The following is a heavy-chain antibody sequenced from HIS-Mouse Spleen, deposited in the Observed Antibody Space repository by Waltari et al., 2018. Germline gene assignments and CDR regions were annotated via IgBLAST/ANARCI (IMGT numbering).Heavy chain of an antibody. J-gene: IGHJ4*02. CDR1: GGSISSSSYY. CDR2: IYYRGGT. Sequence: QLQLQESGPGLVKPSETLSLTCTVSGGSISSSSYYWGWIRQPPGKGLEWIGSIYYRGGTYYNPSLKRLFTISVETSKNQFSLKLSSVTAADTAVYYCARQRAAAGLYVDYWGQGTLVTVSS. V-gene: IGHV4-39*01. D-gene: IGHD6-13*01. CDR3: ARQRAAAGLYVDY.